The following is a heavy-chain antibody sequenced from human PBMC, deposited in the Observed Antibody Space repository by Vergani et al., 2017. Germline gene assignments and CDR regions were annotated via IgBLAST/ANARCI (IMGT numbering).Heavy chain of an antibody. CDR2: IYYTGTT. CDR3: ARGLRYYDSSGYLDAFDI. D-gene: IGHD3-22*01. V-gene: IGHV4-30-4*08. J-gene: IGHJ3*02. Sequence: QVQLQESGPGLVKPSQTLSLTCTVSGGSISSGDYYWSWIRQPPGKGLEWIGTIYYTGTTYYNEAHKSRLTISVDTSKNQFSLKLSSVTAADTAVYYCARGLRYYDSSGYLDAFDIWGQGTMVTVSS. CDR1: GGSISSGDYY.